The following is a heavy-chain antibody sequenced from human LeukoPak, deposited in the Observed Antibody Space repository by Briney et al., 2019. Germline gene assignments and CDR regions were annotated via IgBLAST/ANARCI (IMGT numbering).Heavy chain of an antibody. D-gene: IGHD2-2*02. Sequence: GGSLRLSCAASGITFSSLWMSWFRQAPGKGLEWVANIKQDGSEKYYVDSVKGRFTISRDNAKNSLYLQMNSLRAEDTAVYYCARDPSSVVPAAICCGDWFDPWGQGTLVTVSS. CDR2: IKQDGSEK. V-gene: IGHV3-7*01. J-gene: IGHJ5*02. CDR3: ARDPSSVVPAAICCGDWFDP. CDR1: GITFSSLW.